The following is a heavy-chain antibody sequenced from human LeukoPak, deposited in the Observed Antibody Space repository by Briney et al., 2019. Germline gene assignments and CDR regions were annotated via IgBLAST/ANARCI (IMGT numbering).Heavy chain of an antibody. CDR1: GFTFSSYG. CDR3: AKDSGDGMITFGGVIVRRFFDY. J-gene: IGHJ4*02. V-gene: IGHV3-30*18. D-gene: IGHD3-16*02. CDR2: ISYDGSNK. Sequence: PGGSLRLSCAASGFTFSSYGMHWDRQAPGKGLEWVAVISYDGSNKYYADSVKGRFTISRDNSKNTLYLQMNSLRAEDTAVYYCAKDSGDGMITFGGVIVRRFFDYWGQGTLVTVSS.